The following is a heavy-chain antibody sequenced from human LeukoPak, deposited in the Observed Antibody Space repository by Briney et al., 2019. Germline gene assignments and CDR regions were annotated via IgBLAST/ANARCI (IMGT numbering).Heavy chain of an antibody. CDR2: IYYSGST. Sequence: PSETLSLTCTVSGDSISGYYWSWIRQPPGKRLEWIGYIYYSGSTNYNPSLKTRVTISVDTSKNQFSLKLTSVTAADTAVYYCTRSLPAAMFPLDYWGQGTLVTVSS. V-gene: IGHV4-59*01. CDR3: TRSLPAAMFPLDY. J-gene: IGHJ4*02. CDR1: GDSISGYY. D-gene: IGHD2-2*01.